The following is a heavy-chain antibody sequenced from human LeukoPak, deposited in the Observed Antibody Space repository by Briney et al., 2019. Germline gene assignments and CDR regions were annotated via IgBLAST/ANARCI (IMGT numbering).Heavy chain of an antibody. D-gene: IGHD4-11*01. J-gene: IGHJ5*02. CDR1: GYTFINYY. V-gene: IGHV1-46*01. Sequence: ASVKVSCKTSGYTFINYYIRWVRRAPGQGLEWMGIINPNGGSTTYAQNFQERVVMTRDTSTSTAYMELSALRSEDTAVYYCARVPYETTVTTGWFDPWGQGTPVTVSS. CDR2: INPNGGST. CDR3: ARVPYETTVTTGWFDP.